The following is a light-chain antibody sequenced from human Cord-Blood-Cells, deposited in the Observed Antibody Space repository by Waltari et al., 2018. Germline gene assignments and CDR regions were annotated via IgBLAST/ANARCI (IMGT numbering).Light chain of an antibody. V-gene: IGKV3-11*01. J-gene: IGKJ1*01. Sequence: EIVLTQSPATMSLSPGERATLSCRASQSVSSYLAWYQQKPGQAPRLLIYDASNRATGIPARFSGSGSGKDFTLTISSLETEDFAVYYCQQRSNWPWTFGQGTKVEIK. CDR2: DAS. CDR1: QSVSSY. CDR3: QQRSNWPWT.